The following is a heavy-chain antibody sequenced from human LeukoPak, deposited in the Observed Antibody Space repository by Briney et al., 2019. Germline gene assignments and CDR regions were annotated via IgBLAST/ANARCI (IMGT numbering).Heavy chain of an antibody. CDR2: ISHDGSKK. D-gene: IGHD1-26*01. CDR3: ARYSGIIKTFDY. Sequence: GGSLRLSCTASGFTFSNYDMHWVRQAPGKGLEWVALISHDGSKKYFADSVKGRFTVSKDNSKNTLYLQLNSLGAEDTAMYYCARYSGIIKTFDYWGQGTLVTVSS. J-gene: IGHJ4*02. CDR1: GFTFSNYD. V-gene: IGHV3-30*03.